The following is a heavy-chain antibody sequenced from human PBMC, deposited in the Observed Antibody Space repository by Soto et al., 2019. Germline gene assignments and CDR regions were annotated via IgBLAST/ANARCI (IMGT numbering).Heavy chain of an antibody. CDR3: ARDYGDYFLFALHY. CDR2: ISANNGNT. D-gene: IGHD4-17*01. Sequence: QVQLVQSGAEVKKPGASVKVSCKASGYTFTSYGISWVRQAPGQGLEWMGWISANNGNTNYAQKLQGRVTLTTDTSTSPAYMELRSLRSDDTAVYSCARDYGDYFLFALHYWGQGTLVTVSS. V-gene: IGHV1-18*01. CDR1: GYTFTSYG. J-gene: IGHJ4*02.